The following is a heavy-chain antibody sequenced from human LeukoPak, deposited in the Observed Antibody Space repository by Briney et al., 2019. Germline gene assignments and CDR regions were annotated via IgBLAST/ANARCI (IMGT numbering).Heavy chain of an antibody. V-gene: IGHV1-2*02. Sequence: GASVKVSCKASGYTFTGYYMHWVRQAPGQGLEWMGWINPNSGGTNYAQKFQGRVTMTRDTSTSTAYMELGRLRSDDTAVYYCARPAGTASGYWGQGTLVTVSS. J-gene: IGHJ4*02. CDR1: GYTFTGYY. CDR3: ARPAGTASGY. CDR2: INPNSGGT. D-gene: IGHD6-19*01.